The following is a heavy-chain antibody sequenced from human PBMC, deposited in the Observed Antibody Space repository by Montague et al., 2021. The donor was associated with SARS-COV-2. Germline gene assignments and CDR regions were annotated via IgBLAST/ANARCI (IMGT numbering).Heavy chain of an antibody. V-gene: IGHV4-59*08. J-gene: IGHJ1*01. CDR1: GGSTSDYY. CDR2: IFYTGST. D-gene: IGHD1-1*01. CDR3: TRLSLGWNDD. Sequence: SETLSLTCAVSGGSTSDYYWTWIRQPPGKGLQWIGYIFYTGSTKFNPSLKSRLTISVDTSKNQFSLKLSSVTAADTAVYFCTRLSLGWNDDWGQGTLVTVSS.